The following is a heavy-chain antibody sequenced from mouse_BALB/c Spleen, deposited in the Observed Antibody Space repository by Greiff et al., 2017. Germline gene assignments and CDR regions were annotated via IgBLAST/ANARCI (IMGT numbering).Heavy chain of an antibody. J-gene: IGHJ3*01. CDR2: ILPGSGST. D-gene: IGHD2-4*01. V-gene: IGHV1-9*01. CDR1: GYTFSSYW. Sequence: VQLQQSGAELMKPGASVKISCKATGYTFSSYWIEWVKQRPGHGLEWIGEILPGSGSTNYNEKFKGKATFTADTSSNTAYMQLSSLTSEDSAVYYCARSTMITTVAYWGQGTLVTVSA. CDR3: ARSTMITTVAY.